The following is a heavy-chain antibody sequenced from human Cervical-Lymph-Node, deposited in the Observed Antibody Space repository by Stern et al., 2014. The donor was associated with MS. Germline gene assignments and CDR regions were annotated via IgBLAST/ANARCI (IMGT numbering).Heavy chain of an antibody. CDR2: IWYDGSNR. D-gene: IGHD4-23*01. CDR1: GFTFSSSG. CDR3: AREGGNTAEYFQH. V-gene: IGHV3-33*01. J-gene: IGHJ1*01. Sequence: QVQLVQSGGGVVQPGRSLRLSCAASGFTFSSSGMHWVRQAPGKGLEWTAIIWYDGSNRYYADSVKGRFTISRDNSKNTLYLQMNSLRAEDTAVYYCAREGGNTAEYFQHWGQGTLVTVSS.